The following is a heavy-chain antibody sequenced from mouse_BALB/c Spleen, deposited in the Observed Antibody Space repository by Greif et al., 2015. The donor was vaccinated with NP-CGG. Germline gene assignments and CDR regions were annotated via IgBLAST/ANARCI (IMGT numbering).Heavy chain of an antibody. V-gene: IGHV5-6*02. CDR1: GFTFSSYG. D-gene: IGHD2-2*01. CDR3: ARRSYGYGAWFAY. CDR2: ISSGGSYT. Sequence: EVKLVESGGDLVKPGGSLKLSCAASGFTFSSYGMSWVRQTPDKRLEWVATISSGGSYTYYPDSVKGRSTISRDNAKNPLYLQMSRLKSEDTAMYYCARRSYGYGAWFAYWGQGTLVTVSA. J-gene: IGHJ3*01.